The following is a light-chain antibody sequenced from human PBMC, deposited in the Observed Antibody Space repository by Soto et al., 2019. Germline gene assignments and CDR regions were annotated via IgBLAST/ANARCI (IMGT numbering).Light chain of an antibody. Sequence: DIRMTQSPSTLSASVGDRVTITCRASQTISYWLAWLQLKQGKAPKVLIYQASTLGSGVPPRFSGSGSGTEFTLTITSLQPDDFATYYCQHYSRYPLSFGGGTKVEI. CDR3: QHYSRYPLS. CDR1: QTISYW. J-gene: IGKJ4*01. V-gene: IGKV1-5*03. CDR2: QAS.